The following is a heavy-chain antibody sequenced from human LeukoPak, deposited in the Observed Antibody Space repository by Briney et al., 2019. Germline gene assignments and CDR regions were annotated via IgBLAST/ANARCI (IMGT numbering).Heavy chain of an antibody. CDR1: GYTFTSYY. CDR3: ARTVDSSGYYTEYFQY. CDR2: INPSGGST. V-gene: IGHV1-46*01. J-gene: IGHJ1*01. Sequence: RASVKVSCKASGYTFTSYYMHWVRQAPGQGLEWMGIINPSGGSTSYAQKFQGRVTMTRDMSTSTVYMELSSLRSEDTAVYYCARTVDSSGYYTEYFQYWGQGTLVTVSS. D-gene: IGHD3-22*01.